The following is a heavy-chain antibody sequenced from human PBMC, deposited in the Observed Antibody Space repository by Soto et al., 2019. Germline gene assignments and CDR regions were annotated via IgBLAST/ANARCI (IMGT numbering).Heavy chain of an antibody. D-gene: IGHD6-19*01. CDR3: AAGSGWYGPIGY. CDR2: IYYSGST. CDR1: GGSISSYY. V-gene: IGHV4-59*01. J-gene: IGHJ4*02. Sequence: SETLSLTCTVSGGSISSYYWSWIRQPPGKGLEWIGYIYYSGSTNYNPSLKSRVTISVDTSKNQFSLKLSSVTAADTAVYYCAAGSGWYGPIGYWGQGTLVTVSS.